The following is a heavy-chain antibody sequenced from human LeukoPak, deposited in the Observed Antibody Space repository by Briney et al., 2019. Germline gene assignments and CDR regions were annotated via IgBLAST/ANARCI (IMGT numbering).Heavy chain of an antibody. CDR3: ARDRWGYSSSPSWFDP. D-gene: IGHD6-13*01. CDR2: ISWNSGSI. J-gene: IGHJ5*02. Sequence: GRSLRLSCAASGFTFDDYAMHWVRQAPGKGLEWVSGISWNSGSIGYADSVKGRFTISRDNAKNSLYLQMNSLRAEDTAVYYCARDRWGYSSSPSWFDPWGQGTLVTVSS. CDR1: GFTFDDYA. V-gene: IGHV3-9*01.